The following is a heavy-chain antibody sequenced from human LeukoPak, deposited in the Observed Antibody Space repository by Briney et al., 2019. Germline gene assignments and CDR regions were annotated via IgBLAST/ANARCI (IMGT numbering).Heavy chain of an antibody. CDR2: INPNNGGT. D-gene: IGHD6-19*01. J-gene: IGHJ4*02. CDR1: GYTFTGYY. Sequence: VKVSCKASGYTFTGYYMHWVRQAPGQGLEWMGWINPNNGGTNYAQKFQGRVTMTAERSTNTAYMELRGLTFDDTAVFYCATTTATSGSSLYWGQGTLVNVAS. CDR3: ATTTATSGSSLY. V-gene: IGHV1-2*02.